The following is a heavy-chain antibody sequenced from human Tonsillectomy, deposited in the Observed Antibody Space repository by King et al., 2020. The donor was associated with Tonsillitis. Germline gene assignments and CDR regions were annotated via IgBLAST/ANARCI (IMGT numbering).Heavy chain of an antibody. D-gene: IGHD2-2*01. CDR2: INYSGST. V-gene: IGHV4-59*01. CDR1: GGSISSYY. Sequence: VQLQESGPGLVKPSETLSLTCTVSGGSISSYYWSWIRQPPGKGLEWIGYINYSGSTNYNPSLKSRVTISVDTSKNQFSLKLSSVNASDTAVYYCARMPRDAFDIWGQRTVVPVPT. J-gene: IGHJ3*02. CDR3: ARMPRDAFDI.